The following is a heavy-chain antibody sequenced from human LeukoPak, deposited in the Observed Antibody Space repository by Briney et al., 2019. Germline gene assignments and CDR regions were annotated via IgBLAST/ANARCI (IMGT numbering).Heavy chain of an antibody. CDR3: ARQSPGDGYNYGAFDI. CDR1: GYSFTSYW. V-gene: IGHV5-51*01. D-gene: IGHD5-24*01. J-gene: IGHJ3*02. Sequence: GESLKISCKGSGYSFTSYWIGWVRQMPGKGLEWMGIIYPGDSDTRYSPSFQGQVTISADKSISTAYLQWSSLKASDTAMYYCARQSPGDGYNYGAFDIWGQGTMVTVSS. CDR2: IYPGDSDT.